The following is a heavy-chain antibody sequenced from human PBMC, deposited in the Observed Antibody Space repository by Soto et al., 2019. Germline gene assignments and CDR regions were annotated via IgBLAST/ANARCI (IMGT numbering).Heavy chain of an antibody. V-gene: IGHV3-11*06. Sequence: GGSLRLSCAASGFPFSDYYMSWIRQSPGKGLEWVSYISSSSSYTNYADSVKGRFTISRENAKNSLYLQMNSLRAEDTAVYYCARASPTMVTYFDYWGQGTLVTVSS. D-gene: IGHD4-17*01. CDR1: GFPFSDYY. CDR3: ARASPTMVTYFDY. J-gene: IGHJ4*02. CDR2: ISSSSSYT.